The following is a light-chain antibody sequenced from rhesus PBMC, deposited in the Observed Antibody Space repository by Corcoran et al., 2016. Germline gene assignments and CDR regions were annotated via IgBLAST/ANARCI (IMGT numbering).Light chain of an antibody. V-gene: IGKV1S17*01. CDR3: QQDDSAPRT. J-gene: IGKJ1*01. CDR2: AAS. Sequence: DIQMTQSPSSLSASVGDTVTITCQASQGISNNLAWYQQKPGKVLKLLMYAASTLKSGVPSRVSGSGSGTDFTLPIGSLQPEDFATYYCQQDDSAPRTFGQGTKVEIK. CDR1: QGISNN.